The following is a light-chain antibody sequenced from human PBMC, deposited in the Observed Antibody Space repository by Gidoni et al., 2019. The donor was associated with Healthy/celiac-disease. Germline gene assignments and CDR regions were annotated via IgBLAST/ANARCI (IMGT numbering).Light chain of an antibody. Sequence: DIQFTQSPSFLSASVGDRVTITCRASQGISSYLAWSQQKPGKAPKPLIYAASTLQSGVPSRFSGSGSGTEFTLTISSLQPEDFATYYCQQLNSYPRTFGQGTKVEIK. CDR2: AAS. J-gene: IGKJ1*01. CDR1: QGISSY. V-gene: IGKV1-9*01. CDR3: QQLNSYPRT.